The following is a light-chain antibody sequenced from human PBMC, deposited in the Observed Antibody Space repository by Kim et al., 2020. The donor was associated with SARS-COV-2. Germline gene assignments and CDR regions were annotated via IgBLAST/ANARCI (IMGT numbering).Light chain of an antibody. V-gene: IGKV1-39*01. J-gene: IGKJ2*01. CDR3: QQSYSTPYT. CDR2: AAS. Sequence: DIQMTQSPSSLSASVGDRVTITCRASQSIISYLNWYQQKPGKAPKLLIYAASSLQSGVPSRFSGSGSGTDFTLTNSSLQPEDFATYYCQQSYSTPYTLGKGNRLEI. CDR1: QSIISY.